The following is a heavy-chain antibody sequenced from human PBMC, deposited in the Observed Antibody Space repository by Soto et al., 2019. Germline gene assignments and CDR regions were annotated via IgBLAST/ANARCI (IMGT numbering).Heavy chain of an antibody. CDR3: AREGVGATGDY. CDR2: IIPILGIA. V-gene: IGHV1-69*08. Sequence: QVQLVQSGAEVKKPGSSVKVSCKASGGTFSSYTISWVRQAPGQGLEWMGRIIPILGIANYAQKFQGRVTIAADKSTSTAYMELSSLRSEDTAVYYCAREGVGATGDYWGQGTLVTVSS. J-gene: IGHJ4*02. D-gene: IGHD1-26*01. CDR1: GGTFSSYT.